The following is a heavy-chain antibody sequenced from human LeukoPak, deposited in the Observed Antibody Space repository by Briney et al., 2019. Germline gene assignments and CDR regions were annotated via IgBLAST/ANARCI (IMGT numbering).Heavy chain of an antibody. Sequence: GASVKVSYKVSGYTLTQLSMHWVRQAPGNGLEWMGGFDPEDGETIHAQKFQGRVTMTEDTSTDTAYMELSSLRCEDTAVYCCATGPQLWAQDGCFVPRGQGTLVTVSS. CDR1: GYTLTQLS. CDR3: ATGPQLWAQDGCFVP. D-gene: IGHD3-10*01. J-gene: IGHJ5*02. CDR2: FDPEDGET. V-gene: IGHV1-24*01.